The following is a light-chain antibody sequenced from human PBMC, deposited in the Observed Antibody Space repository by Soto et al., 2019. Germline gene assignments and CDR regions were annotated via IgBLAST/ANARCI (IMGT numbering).Light chain of an antibody. CDR2: EVS. J-gene: IGLJ2*01. CDR1: SSDVGGYNY. CDR3: SSFAGSFYWV. Sequence: QSALTQPPSASGSPGQSVTISCTGTSSDVGGYNYVSWYQQHPGKAPTLMIYEVSKRPSGVPDRFSGSKSGNTASLTVSGLQAEDEADYYCSSFAGSFYWVFGGGTKLTVL. V-gene: IGLV2-8*01.